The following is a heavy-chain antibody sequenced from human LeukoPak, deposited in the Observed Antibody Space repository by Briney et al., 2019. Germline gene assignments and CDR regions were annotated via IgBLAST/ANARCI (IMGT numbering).Heavy chain of an antibody. V-gene: IGHV3-21*01. CDR1: GFTFSNAW. Sequence: AGGSLRLSCATSGFTFSNAWMTWVRQAPGKGLEWVSSITSTSSYMYYADSVKGRFTISRDNAQNSLYLHMSSLRAEDTAVYYCARDPYSGGYGDDYYYYMDVWGKGTTVTISS. D-gene: IGHD1-26*01. CDR3: ARDPYSGGYGDDYYYYMDV. J-gene: IGHJ6*03. CDR2: ITSTSSYM.